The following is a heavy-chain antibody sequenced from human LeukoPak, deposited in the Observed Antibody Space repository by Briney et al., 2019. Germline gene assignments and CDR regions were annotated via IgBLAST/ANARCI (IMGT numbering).Heavy chain of an antibody. CDR2: INHSGST. D-gene: IGHD5-12*01. V-gene: IGHV4-34*01. CDR3: ARAGLLRGRYNWFDP. Sequence: PSETLSLTCAVYGGSFSGYYWSWIRQPPGKGLEWIGEINHSGSTNYNPSLKSRVTISVDTSKNQFSLKLSSVTAADTAVYYCARAGLLRGRYNWFDPWGQGTLVTVSS. J-gene: IGHJ5*02. CDR1: GGSFSGYY.